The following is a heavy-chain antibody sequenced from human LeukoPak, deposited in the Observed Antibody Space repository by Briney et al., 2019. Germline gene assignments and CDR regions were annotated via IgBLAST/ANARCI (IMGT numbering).Heavy chain of an antibody. D-gene: IGHD5-18*01. CDR2: IFYTGST. CDR3: ARFGYSHGWFDP. CDR1: SGSISTSNYY. V-gene: IGHV4-39*07. Sequence: SETLSLTCTVSSGSISTSNYYWGWVRQPPGTALEWIGNIFYTGSTYYSPSLKSRVTISLDTSRNQFSLRLNSVTAADTAVYYCARFGYSHGWFDPWGQGTLVTVSS. J-gene: IGHJ5*02.